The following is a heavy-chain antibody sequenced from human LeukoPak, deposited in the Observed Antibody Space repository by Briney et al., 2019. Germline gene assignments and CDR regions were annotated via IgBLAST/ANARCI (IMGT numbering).Heavy chain of an antibody. CDR1: EATFSSYA. CDR2: IIPIFGIA. D-gene: IGHD2-15*01. CDR3: ASRYCSGGSCYSGAWFDP. Sequence: ASVKVSCKASEATFSSYAISWVRQAPGQGLEWMGRIIPIFGIANYAQKFQGRVTITADKSTSTAYMELSSLRSEDTAVYYCASRYCSGGSCYSGAWFDPWGQGTLVTVSS. J-gene: IGHJ5*02. V-gene: IGHV1-69*04.